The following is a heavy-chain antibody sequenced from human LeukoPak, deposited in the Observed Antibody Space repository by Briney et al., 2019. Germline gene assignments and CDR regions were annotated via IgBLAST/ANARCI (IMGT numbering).Heavy chain of an antibody. CDR3: AKGQELDDGVFDS. V-gene: IGHV3-23*03. CDR1: GFTFSSYA. Sequence: GGSLRLSCAVSGFTFSSYAMTWVRQAPRKGLEWVSIINNAGTNTYYADSVRGWFAISRDNSKNALFLQMNSLRGEDTAIYYCAKGQELDDGVFDSWGQGTLVTVSS. D-gene: IGHD1-1*01. CDR2: INNAGTNT. J-gene: IGHJ5*01.